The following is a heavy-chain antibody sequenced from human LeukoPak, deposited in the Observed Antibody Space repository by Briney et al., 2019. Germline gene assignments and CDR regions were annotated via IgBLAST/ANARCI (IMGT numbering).Heavy chain of an antibody. CDR2: ISSSGSTI. CDR3: ARVYYDILTGYPYFDY. CDR1: GFTFSSYE. J-gene: IGHJ4*02. Sequence: PGGSLSLSCAASGFTFSSYEMNWVRQAPGKGLEWVSYISSSGSTIYYADSVKGRFTISRDNAKNSLYLQMNSLRAEDTAVYYCARVYYDILTGYPYFDYWGQGTLVTVSS. V-gene: IGHV3-48*03. D-gene: IGHD3-9*01.